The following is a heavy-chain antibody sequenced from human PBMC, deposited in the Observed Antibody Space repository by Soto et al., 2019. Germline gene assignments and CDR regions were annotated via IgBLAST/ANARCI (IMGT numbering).Heavy chain of an antibody. J-gene: IGHJ4*02. CDR1: GGTFSSSV. CDR3: ARVRSTWQFVFDY. V-gene: IGHV1-69*01. Sequence: QVQLVQSGAEVKKPGSSVKVSCKASGGTFSSSVISWVRQAPGQGLEWVRGTIPIFATRNYAHKFQGRVTITADESTSTAYMELNSLTSEDTAVYYCARVRSTWQFVFDYWGQGTLVTVSS. CDR2: TIPIFATR. D-gene: IGHD3-10*01.